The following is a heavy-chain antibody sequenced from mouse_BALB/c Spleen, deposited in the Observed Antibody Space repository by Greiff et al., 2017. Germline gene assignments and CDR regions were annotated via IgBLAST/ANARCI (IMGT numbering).Heavy chain of an antibody. Sequence: EVKLVESGGGLVKPGGSLKLSCVASGFTFSNYWMNWVRQSPEKGLEWVAEIRLKSNNYATHYAESVKGRFTISRDDSKSSVYLQMNNLRAEDTGIYYCTSITTVASHFDYWGQGTTLTVSS. J-gene: IGHJ2*01. CDR1: GFTFSNYW. V-gene: IGHV6-6*02. CDR3: TSITTVASHFDY. CDR2: IRLKSNNYAT. D-gene: IGHD1-1*01.